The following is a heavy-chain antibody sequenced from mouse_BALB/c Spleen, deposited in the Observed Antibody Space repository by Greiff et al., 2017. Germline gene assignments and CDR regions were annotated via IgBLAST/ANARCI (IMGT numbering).Heavy chain of an antibody. D-gene: IGHD2-14*01. CDR1: GYSFTGYY. CDR2: ISCYDGAT. Sequence: LVKTGASVKISCKASGYSFTGYYMHWVKQSHGKSLEWIGYISCYDGATSYNQKFKGKATFTVDTSSSTAYMQFNSLTSEDSAVYYCARSKIGGVYFDYWGQGTTLTVSS. V-gene: IGHV1S34*01. J-gene: IGHJ2*01. CDR3: ARSKIGGVYFDY.